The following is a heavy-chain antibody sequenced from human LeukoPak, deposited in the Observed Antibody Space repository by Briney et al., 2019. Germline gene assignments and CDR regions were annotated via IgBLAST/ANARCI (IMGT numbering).Heavy chain of an antibody. CDR2: IYHSGST. CDR3: ARGIVGYYGSSGYWRSAFDI. J-gene: IGHJ3*02. D-gene: IGHD3-22*01. V-gene: IGHV4-30-2*01. CDR1: GGSISSGGYS. Sequence: PSQTLSLTCAVSGGSISSGGYSWSWIRQPPGKGLEWIGYIYHSGSTYYNPSLKSRVTISVDRSKNQFSLKLSSVTAADTAVYYCARGIVGYYGSSGYWRSAFDIWGQGTMVTVSS.